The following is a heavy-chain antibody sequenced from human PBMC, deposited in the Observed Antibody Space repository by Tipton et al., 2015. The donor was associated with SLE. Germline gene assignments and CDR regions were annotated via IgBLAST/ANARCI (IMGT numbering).Heavy chain of an antibody. D-gene: IGHD3-10*01. J-gene: IGHJ6*03. CDR3: ARDLRSGGYYYYYYMDV. CDR2: IHYSGST. Sequence: LRLSCNVSGGSISRSDCHWGWIRQPPGKGLEWIANIHYSGSTYYKSSLKSRVTISIDTSKNQFSLKLSSVTAADTAVYYCARDLRSGGYYYYYYMDVWGKGTTVTVSS. V-gene: IGHV4-39*07. CDR1: GGSISRSDCH.